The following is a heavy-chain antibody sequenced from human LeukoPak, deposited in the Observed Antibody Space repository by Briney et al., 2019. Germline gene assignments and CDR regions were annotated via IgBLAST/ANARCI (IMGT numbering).Heavy chain of an antibody. CDR1: GYSFTSYW. CDR3: ARATSYGDYVGY. CDR2: IDPSESYT. V-gene: IGHV5-10-1*01. D-gene: IGHD4-17*01. Sequence: GEALKISCKGSGYSFTSYWISWGRPMPGKGLGWMGRIDPSESYTNYSPSFQGHVTISADKSLSTAYLQWSSLKASDTAMYCCARATSYGDYVGYWGQGTLVTVSS. J-gene: IGHJ4*02.